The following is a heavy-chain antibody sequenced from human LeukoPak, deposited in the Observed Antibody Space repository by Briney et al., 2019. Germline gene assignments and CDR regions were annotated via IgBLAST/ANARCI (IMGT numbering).Heavy chain of an antibody. CDR1: GYTFTSYY. J-gene: IGHJ6*03. CDR3: ARRGPMVRGVFYYYYYYMDV. V-gene: IGHV1-46*01. Sequence: ASVKVSCKASGYTFTSYYMHWVRQAPGQGLEWMGIINPSGGSTSYAQKFQGRVTMTRDMSTSTVYMELSSLRSEDTAVYYCARRGPMVRGVFYYYYYYMDVWGKGTTVTISS. D-gene: IGHD3-10*01. CDR2: INPSGGST.